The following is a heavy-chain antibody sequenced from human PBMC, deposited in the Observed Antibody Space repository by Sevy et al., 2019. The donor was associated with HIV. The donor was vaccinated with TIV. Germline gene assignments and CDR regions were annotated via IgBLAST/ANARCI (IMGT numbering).Heavy chain of an antibody. V-gene: IGHV1-18*01. CDR1: GYTFTSYG. CDR2: IIAYNGNT. D-gene: IGHD5-12*01. J-gene: IGHJ4*02. CDR3: ERDKGSGYDSHFDY. Sequence: ASVKVSCKASGYTFTSYGISWVRQAPGQWLEWMGWIIAYNGNTNCAQKLQGRVTMTTDTSTSTAYMELRSLRSDDTAVYYCERDKGSGYDSHFDYWGQGTLVTVSS.